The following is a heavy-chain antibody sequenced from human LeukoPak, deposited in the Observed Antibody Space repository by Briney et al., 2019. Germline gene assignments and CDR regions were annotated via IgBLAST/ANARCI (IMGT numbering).Heavy chain of an antibody. D-gene: IGHD4-17*01. CDR1: GGSISSYY. Sequence: SETLSLTCTVSGGSISSYYWSWIRQPPGKGLEWIGYIYHTGNTHYNPSLKSRVTISVDTSKNQFSLNLNSVTAADTAIYYCARGASGLTYDYGANWGQGTLVTVSS. CDR3: ARGASGLTYDYGAN. V-gene: IGHV4-59*01. J-gene: IGHJ4*02. CDR2: IYHTGNT.